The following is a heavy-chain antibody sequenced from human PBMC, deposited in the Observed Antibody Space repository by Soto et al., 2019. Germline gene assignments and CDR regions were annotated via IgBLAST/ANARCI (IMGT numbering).Heavy chain of an antibody. Sequence: QVHLQQWGAGLLKPSETLSLTCAVYGGSVNGYFWNWIRQPPGKGLEWIVEINHTGGTHYHPSLKSRVTLSVDTSQHQYSLRLSSVTAADPDISYCASRITVFGLLIPPFDPWGQGTQVTVSA. CDR3: ASRITVFGLLIPPFDP. V-gene: IGHV4-34*02. CDR2: INHTGGT. D-gene: IGHD3-3*01. J-gene: IGHJ5*02. CDR1: GGSVNGYF.